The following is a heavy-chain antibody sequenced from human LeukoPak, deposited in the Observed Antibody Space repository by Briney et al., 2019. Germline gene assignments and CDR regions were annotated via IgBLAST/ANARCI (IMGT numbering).Heavy chain of an antibody. J-gene: IGHJ4*02. CDR3: ARSYSGIYSFFDY. Sequence: GRSLRLSCAASGFTFSSYAMHWVRQAPGKGLEWVAVISYDGSNKYYADSVKGRFTISRDNSKNTLYLQMNSLRAEDTAVYYRARSYSGIYSFFDYWGQGTLVTVSS. D-gene: IGHD1-26*01. CDR2: ISYDGSNK. V-gene: IGHV3-30-3*01. CDR1: GFTFSSYA.